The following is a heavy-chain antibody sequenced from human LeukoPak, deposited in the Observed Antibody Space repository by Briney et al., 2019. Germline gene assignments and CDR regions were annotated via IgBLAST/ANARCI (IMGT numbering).Heavy chain of an antibody. CDR3: ARRRGYSYAYYYDFYMDV. CDR1: GYTFTSYG. CDR2: INPSGGST. Sequence: GASVKVSCKASGYTFTSYGISWVRQAPGQGLEWLGTINPSGGSTRFARKFQGRVTMTRDMSTNTVYMELSSLRSEDTAVYYCARRRGYSYAYYYDFYMDVWGKGTTVTVSS. D-gene: IGHD5-18*01. J-gene: IGHJ6*03. V-gene: IGHV1-46*01.